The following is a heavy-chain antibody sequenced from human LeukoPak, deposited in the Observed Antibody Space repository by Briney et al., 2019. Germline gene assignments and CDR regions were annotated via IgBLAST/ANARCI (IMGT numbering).Heavy chain of an antibody. CDR2: IWYDGSNK. V-gene: IGHV3-33*08. J-gene: IGHJ4*02. Sequence: PGGSLRLSCAASGFTFSSYAMHWVRQAPGKGLEWVAVIWYDGSNKYYADSVKGRFTISRDNSQNTLYLQMNSLRADDTAVYYCARDQASMTPGYWGQGTLVTVSS. D-gene: IGHD1-14*01. CDR1: GFTFSSYA. CDR3: ARDQASMTPGY.